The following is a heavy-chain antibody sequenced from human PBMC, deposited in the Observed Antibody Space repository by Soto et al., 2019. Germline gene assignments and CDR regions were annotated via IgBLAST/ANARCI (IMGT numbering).Heavy chain of an antibody. CDR1: GYSFTSYW. CDR2: IDPSDSYT. V-gene: IGHV5-10-1*01. CDR3: ARQMEQQLSTGGMDV. J-gene: IGHJ6*02. D-gene: IGHD6-13*01. Sequence: GESLKISCKGSGYSFTSYWISWVRQMPGKGLEWMGRIDPSDSYTNYSPSFHGHVTISADKSFSTAYLQWSSLKASDTAMYYCARQMEQQLSTGGMDVWGQGTTVTVSS.